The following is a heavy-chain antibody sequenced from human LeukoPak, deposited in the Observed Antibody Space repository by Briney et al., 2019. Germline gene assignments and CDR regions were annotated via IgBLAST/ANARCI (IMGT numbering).Heavy chain of an antibody. V-gene: IGHV4-4*07. J-gene: IGHJ5*02. Sequence: SETLSLTCTVSGGSINSYYWSWIRQPAGKGLEWIGRIYSSGSTNYNPSLKRRVTMSVDTSKNQFSLNLSSVTAADTAVYYCARKALPGNWFDPRGQGTLVTVSS. CDR2: IYSSGST. CDR3: ARKALPGNWFDP. CDR1: GGSINSYY.